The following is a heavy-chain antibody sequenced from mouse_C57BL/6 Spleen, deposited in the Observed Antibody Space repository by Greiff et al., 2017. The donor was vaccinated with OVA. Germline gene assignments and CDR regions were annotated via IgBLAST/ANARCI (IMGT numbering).Heavy chain of an antibody. CDR1: GYTFTDYN. D-gene: IGHD1-1*01. CDR2: INPNNGGT. J-gene: IGHJ2*01. Sequence: EVQGVESGPELVKPGASVKMSCKASGYTFTDYNMHWVKQSHGKSLEWIGYINPNNGGTSYNQKFKGTATLTVNKSSSTAYMELRSLTSEDSAVYYCARHGSLFDYWGQGTTLTVSS. V-gene: IGHV1-22*01. CDR3: ARHGSLFDY.